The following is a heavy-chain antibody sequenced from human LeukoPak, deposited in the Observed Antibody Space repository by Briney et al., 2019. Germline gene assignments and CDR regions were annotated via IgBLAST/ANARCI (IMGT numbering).Heavy chain of an antibody. CDR2: INWNGGST. D-gene: IGHD5-18*01. CDR1: GFTFDDYG. V-gene: IGHV3-20*04. J-gene: IGHJ4*02. CDR3: AKDRSGTAMPSYYFDY. Sequence: GGSLRLSCAASGFTFDDYGMSWVRQAPGKGLEWVSGINWNGGSTGYADSVKGRFTISRDNAKNSLYLQMNSLRAEDTALYYGAKDRSGTAMPSYYFDYWGQGTLVTVSS.